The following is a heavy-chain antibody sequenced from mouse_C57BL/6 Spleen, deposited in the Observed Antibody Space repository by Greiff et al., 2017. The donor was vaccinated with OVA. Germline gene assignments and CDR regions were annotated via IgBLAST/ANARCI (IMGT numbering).Heavy chain of an antibody. D-gene: IGHD1-1*01. J-gene: IGHJ2*01. CDR2: IRSKSNNYAT. Sequence: EVKLMESGGGLVQPKGSLKLSCAASGFSFNTYAMNWVRQAPGKGLEWVARIRSKSNNYATYYADSVKDRFTISRDDSESMLYLQMNNLKTEDTAMYYCVRQDTTVGCDYWGQGTTLTVSS. V-gene: IGHV10-1*01. CDR3: VRQDTTVGCDY. CDR1: GFSFNTYA.